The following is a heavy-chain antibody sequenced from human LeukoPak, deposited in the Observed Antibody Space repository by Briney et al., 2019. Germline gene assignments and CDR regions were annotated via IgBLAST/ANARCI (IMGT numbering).Heavy chain of an antibody. CDR1: GFTFSSYW. V-gene: IGHV3-74*01. CDR2: INSDGSST. J-gene: IGHJ4*02. CDR3: ARGRLDYYDSSGYYF. D-gene: IGHD3-22*01. Sequence: GGSLRLSCAASGFTFSSYWMHWVRQVPGKGLVWVSRINSDGSSTNYADSVKGRFTISRDNSKNTLYLQMNSLRAEDTAVYYCARGRLDYYDSSGYYFGGQGTLVTVSS.